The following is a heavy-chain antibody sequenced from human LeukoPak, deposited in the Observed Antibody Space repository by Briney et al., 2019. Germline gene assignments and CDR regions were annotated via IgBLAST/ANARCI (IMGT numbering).Heavy chain of an antibody. CDR2: IYSTGST. D-gene: IGHD1-20*01. CDR3: ARDVLYNWKPPWSNTYDWFDP. J-gene: IGHJ5*02. CDR1: GGSITGFY. Sequence: PSETLSLTCTVSGGSITGFYWSWIRQPPGKGLEWIANIYSTGSTNYNPYLKSRVTITVDTYLNQFSLNLSSVTAADTAVYYCARDVLYNWKPPWSNTYDWFDPWGQGTQVPVSS. V-gene: IGHV4-59*01.